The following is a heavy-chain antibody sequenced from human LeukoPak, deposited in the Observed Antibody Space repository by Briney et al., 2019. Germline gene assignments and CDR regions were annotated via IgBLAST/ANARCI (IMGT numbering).Heavy chain of an antibody. J-gene: IGHJ4*02. CDR1: GFTFSSYA. D-gene: IGHD6-13*01. CDR3: AKAPPLPGVAAAGTRFDY. CDR2: ISGSGGST. Sequence: QPGGSLRLSCAASGFTFSSYAMSWVRQAPGKGLEWVSAISGSGGSTYYADSVKGRFTISRDNSKNTLYLQLNSLSAEDTAVYYCAKAPPLPGVAAAGTRFDYWGQGTLVTVSS. V-gene: IGHV3-23*01.